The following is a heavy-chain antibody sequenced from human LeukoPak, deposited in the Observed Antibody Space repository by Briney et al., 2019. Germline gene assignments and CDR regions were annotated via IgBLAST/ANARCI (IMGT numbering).Heavy chain of an antibody. CDR1: GFTFGGYE. V-gene: IGHV3-48*03. CDR3: ASFYDSTGRDY. D-gene: IGHD3-22*01. CDR2: ISSSGSTI. J-gene: IGHJ4*02. Sequence: GGSLRLSCAASGFTFGGYEMNWVRQAPGKGLEWVSYISSSGSTINYADSVKGRFTISRDNAKNSLYLQMSGLRAEDTAVYYCASFYDSTGRDYWGQGTLVTVSS.